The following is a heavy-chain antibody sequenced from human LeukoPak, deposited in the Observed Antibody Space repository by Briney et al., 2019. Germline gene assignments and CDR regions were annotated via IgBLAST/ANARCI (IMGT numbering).Heavy chain of an antibody. V-gene: IGHV3-21*01. CDR3: ARDASSNFDY. Sequence: GGSLRLSCAASGFPLSDYGMNWVRQAPGKGLEWVSSISSSSSYIYYADSVKGRFTISRDNAKNSLYLQMNSLRAEDTAVYYCARDASSNFDYWGQGTLVTVSS. J-gene: IGHJ4*02. CDR2: ISSSSSYI. CDR1: GFPLSDYG. D-gene: IGHD6-13*01.